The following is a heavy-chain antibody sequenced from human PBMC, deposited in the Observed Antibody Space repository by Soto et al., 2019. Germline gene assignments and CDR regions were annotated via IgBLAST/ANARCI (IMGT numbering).Heavy chain of an antibody. CDR3: ARASPVVTDV. CDR2: IYYSGST. Sequence: QVQLQESGPGLVKPSQTLSLTCTVSGGSISSGDYYWSWIRQPPGKGLEWIGYIYYSGSTYYNPSLXSXVXTXLDTSKTQFSLKLSSVTAADTAVYYCARASPVVTDVWGQGTTVTVSS. CDR1: GGSISSGDYY. D-gene: IGHD5-18*01. J-gene: IGHJ6*02. V-gene: IGHV4-30-4*01.